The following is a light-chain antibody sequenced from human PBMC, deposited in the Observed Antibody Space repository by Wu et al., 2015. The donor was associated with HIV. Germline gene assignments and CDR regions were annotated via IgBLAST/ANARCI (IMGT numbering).Light chain of an antibody. V-gene: IGKV3-20*01. CDR1: EIVLSNY. CDR2: EAS. J-gene: IGKJ3*01. CDR3: QQYDTSTFT. Sequence: ETVLTQSPGTLSLSPGERATLSCRASEIVLSNYLAWYQQKPGQSPRLLIYEASTRATGIPDRFSGSGSGTDFTLTISRLEPEDFAVYYCQQYDTSTFTFGPGTKVNIK.